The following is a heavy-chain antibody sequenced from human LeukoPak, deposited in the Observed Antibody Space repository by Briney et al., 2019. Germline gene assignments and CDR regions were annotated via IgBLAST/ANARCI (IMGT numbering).Heavy chain of an antibody. CDR2: IHYSGSA. CDR3: ARVEYDSSGSRLDY. D-gene: IGHD3-22*01. Sequence: SETLSLTCTVSGGSLCSYYWSWIRQPPGTGLEWVGHIHYSGSAKYSPSLESRVTMSVDTSKDQFSLKLASVTAADTAVYYCARVEYDSSGSRLDYWGQGTLVVVSS. CDR1: GGSLCSYY. J-gene: IGHJ4*02. V-gene: IGHV4-59*01.